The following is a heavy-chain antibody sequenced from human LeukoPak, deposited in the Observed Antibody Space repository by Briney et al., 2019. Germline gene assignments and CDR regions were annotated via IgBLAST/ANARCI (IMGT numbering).Heavy chain of an antibody. D-gene: IGHD3-16*01. V-gene: IGHV3-74*01. J-gene: IGHJ2*01. CDR3: ARTYLVGWYFDL. CDR2: ISGGGSST. CDR1: GLTFSYYW. Sequence: GGSLRLSCAASGLTFSYYWMHWVRQAPGKGLVWVSRISGGGSSTNYADSVKGRSTISRDNAKNTLYLQMNSLRAEDTAVYYCARTYLVGWYFDLWGRGALVTVSS.